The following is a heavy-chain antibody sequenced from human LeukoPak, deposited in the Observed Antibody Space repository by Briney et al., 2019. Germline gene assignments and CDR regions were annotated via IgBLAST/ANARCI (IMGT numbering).Heavy chain of an antibody. D-gene: IGHD4-23*01. Sequence: GGSLRLSCAASGFTFSSYGMHWVRQAPGKGLEWVAVISYDGSNKYYVDSVKGRFTISRDNSKNTLYLQMSSLRAEDTAVYYCTRGTNDYGGIERKKPSDYWGQGTLVTVSS. J-gene: IGHJ4*02. V-gene: IGHV3-30-3*01. CDR1: GFTFSSYG. CDR2: ISYDGSNK. CDR3: TRGTNDYGGIERKKPSDY.